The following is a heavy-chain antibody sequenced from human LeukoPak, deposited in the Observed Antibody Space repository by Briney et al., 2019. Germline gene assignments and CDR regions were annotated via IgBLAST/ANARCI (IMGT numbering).Heavy chain of an antibody. CDR3: ARDPHSSGYYAS. V-gene: IGHV3-30*04. D-gene: IGHD3-22*01. CDR2: ISYDGSNK. J-gene: IGHJ4*02. CDR1: GFTFSSYA. Sequence: GGSLRLSCAASGFTFSSYAMHWVRQAPGKGLEWVAVISYDGSNKYYADSVKGRFTISRDNSKNMLYLQMNSLRAEDTAVYYCARDPHSSGYYASWGQGTLVTVSS.